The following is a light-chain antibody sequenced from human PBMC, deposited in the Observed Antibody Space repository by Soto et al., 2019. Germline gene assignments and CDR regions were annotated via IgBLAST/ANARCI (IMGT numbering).Light chain of an antibody. V-gene: IGKV3-20*01. CDR3: HHYGYGADT. CDR1: ETVGSNY. Sequence: EVLLTQSPGTLSLSPGERATLSCRASETVGSNYLAWYQQQPGQAPRLLIFDASTRASGIPDKFSGSGSGTEFSLTISRLKPEDSAVYFCHHYGYGADTFGQGTKLEI. J-gene: IGKJ2*01. CDR2: DAS.